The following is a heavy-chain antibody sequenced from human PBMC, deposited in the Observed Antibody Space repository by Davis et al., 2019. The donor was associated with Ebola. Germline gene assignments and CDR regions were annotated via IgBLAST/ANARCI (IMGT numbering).Heavy chain of an antibody. J-gene: IGHJ4*02. V-gene: IGHV4-39*07. CDR1: DGSIKSNSYY. Sequence: MPSETLSLTCTVSDGSIKSNSYYWSWIRQPPGKGLEWIGEINHSGSTNYNPSLKSRVTISVDTSKNQFSLKLSSVTAADTAVYYCARRKALYSNYGGWGQGTLVTVSS. CDR3: ARRKALYSNYGG. CDR2: INHSGST. D-gene: IGHD4-11*01.